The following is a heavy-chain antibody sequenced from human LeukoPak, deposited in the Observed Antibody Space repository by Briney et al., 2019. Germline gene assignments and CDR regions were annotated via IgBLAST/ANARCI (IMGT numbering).Heavy chain of an antibody. Sequence: GASVEVSCKASGYTFTSYAMNWVRQAPGQGLEWMGGINTNTGNPTYAQGFTGRFVFSLDTSVSTAYLQISSLKAEDTAVYYCARWGRSRIQLWSRRWFDYWGQGTLVTVSS. D-gene: IGHD5-18*01. J-gene: IGHJ4*02. V-gene: IGHV7-4-1*02. CDR3: ARWGRSRIQLWSRRWFDY. CDR2: INTNTGNP. CDR1: GYTFTSYA.